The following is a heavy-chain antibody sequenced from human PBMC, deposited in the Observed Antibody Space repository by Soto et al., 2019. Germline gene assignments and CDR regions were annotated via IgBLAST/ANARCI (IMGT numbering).Heavy chain of an antibody. J-gene: IGHJ4*02. Sequence: GESLKISCKGSGYSFSSYWITWVRQKPGEALEWMGRISPSDSYSDYSPTFQGHVSTSTDKYTSTVYLEWSSLKASDTGMYYCARRIYNGYEIFDYWGQGTRVTVSS. CDR1: GYSFSSYW. V-gene: IGHV5-10-1*01. CDR3: ARRIYNGYEIFDY. CDR2: ISPSDSYS. D-gene: IGHD5-12*01.